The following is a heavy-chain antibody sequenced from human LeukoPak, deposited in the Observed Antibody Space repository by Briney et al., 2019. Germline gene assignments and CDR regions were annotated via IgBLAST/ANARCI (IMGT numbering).Heavy chain of an antibody. CDR1: GYTFTSYD. J-gene: IGHJ6*02. D-gene: IGHD3-3*01. CDR2: MNPNSGNT. Sequence: ASVKVSCKASGYTFTSYDINWVRQATGQGLEWMGWMNPNSGNTGYAQKFQGRVTMTRNTSISTAYMELSSLRSEDTAVYYCARRHSYYDFWSGYPTCYYGMDVWGQGTTVTVSS. CDR3: ARRHSYYDFWSGYPTCYYGMDV. V-gene: IGHV1-8*01.